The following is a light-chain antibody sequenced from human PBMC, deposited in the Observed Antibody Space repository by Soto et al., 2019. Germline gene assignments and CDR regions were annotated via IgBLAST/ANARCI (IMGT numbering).Light chain of an antibody. CDR3: QQYNNWPRT. CDR2: AAS. J-gene: IGKJ1*01. V-gene: IGKV3-15*01. Sequence: EIVMTQSPATLSVSLGERATLSCRASQSVSNNLAWYQQKPGQAPRLLIYAASARDTGIPARFSGSGSGTEFTLTISSLQSEDFAVYYCQQYNNWPRTFGQGTKVEIK. CDR1: QSVSNN.